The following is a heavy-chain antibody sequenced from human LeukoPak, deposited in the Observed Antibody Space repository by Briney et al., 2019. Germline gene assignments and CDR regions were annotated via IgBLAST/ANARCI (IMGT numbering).Heavy chain of an antibody. CDR2: MHYDGTNK. D-gene: IGHD2-15*01. CDR3: AGGQGWHFDL. Sequence: SGGSLRLSCAASGFTFSNYGMHWVRQAPGKGLEWVAFMHYDGTNKYYADAVKGRFTISRDNSKNTLYLQMNSLRAEDTAVYYCAGGQGWHFDLWGRGTLITVSS. CDR1: GFTFSNYG. J-gene: IGHJ2*01. V-gene: IGHV3-30*02.